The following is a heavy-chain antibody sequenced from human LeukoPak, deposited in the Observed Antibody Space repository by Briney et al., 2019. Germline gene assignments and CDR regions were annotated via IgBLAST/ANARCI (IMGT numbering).Heavy chain of an antibody. CDR1: GGSISNYY. CDR2: VFYSGGT. Sequence: SGTLSLTCTVCGGSISNYYWSWIRRPPGEGLKWIGFVFYSGGTHYNPSLKSRVTMSVDTSKNQFTLELTSVTAADTAVHFCARDRSGAHQRYFDYWGQGTLVTVSS. D-gene: IGHD2-15*01. CDR3: ARDRSGAHQRYFDY. J-gene: IGHJ4*02. V-gene: IGHV4-59*12.